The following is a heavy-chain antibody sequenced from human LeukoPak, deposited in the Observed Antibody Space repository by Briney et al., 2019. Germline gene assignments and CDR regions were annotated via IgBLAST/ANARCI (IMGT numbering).Heavy chain of an antibody. V-gene: IGHV3-23*01. CDR2: IGGSGVST. CDR1: GFTFNSYA. J-gene: IGHJ4*02. D-gene: IGHD6-19*01. CDR3: AKARVAVAVHFDY. Sequence: GGSLRLSCAASGFTFNSYAMSWVRQAPGKGLEWISTIGGSGVSTYYADSVKGRFTISRDNSKNTLYLQMNSRRAEDTAVYYCAKARVAVAVHFDYWGQGTLVTVSS.